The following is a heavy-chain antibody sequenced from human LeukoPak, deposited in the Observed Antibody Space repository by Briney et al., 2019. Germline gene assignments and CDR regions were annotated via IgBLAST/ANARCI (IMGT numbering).Heavy chain of an antibody. V-gene: IGHV4-59*01. CDR3: ARGLRFLEWLPDY. CDR2: IYYSGST. J-gene: IGHJ4*02. CDR1: GGSISSYY. D-gene: IGHD3-3*01. Sequence: SETLSLTCTVSGGSISSYYWSWIRQPPGKGLEWIGYIYYSGSTNYNPSLKSRVTISVDTSKNQFSLKLSSVTAADTAVYYCARGLRFLEWLPDYWGQGTLVTVSS.